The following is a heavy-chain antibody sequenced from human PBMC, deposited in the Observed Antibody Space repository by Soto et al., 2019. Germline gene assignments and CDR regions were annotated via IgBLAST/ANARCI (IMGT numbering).Heavy chain of an antibody. J-gene: IGHJ4*02. CDR2: ISYDGSNE. V-gene: IGHV3-30*18. CDR3: AKGRDSSGYYYAY. Sequence: GGSLRLSCAASGFTFRTYDMHWVRQAPGKGLEWVALISYDGSNEYYAGSVKGRFTVSRDNSKNTLYLQMSSLRPEDTAVYYCAKGRDSSGYYYAYWGQGALVTVSS. CDR1: GFTFRTYD. D-gene: IGHD3-22*01.